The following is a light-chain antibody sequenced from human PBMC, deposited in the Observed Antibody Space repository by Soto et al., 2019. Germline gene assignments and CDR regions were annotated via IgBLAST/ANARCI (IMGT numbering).Light chain of an antibody. CDR3: SSYTSSSTPLYV. CDR1: SSNIGAGFD. V-gene: IGLV1-40*01. Sequence: SVLTQPPSVSGAPGQRLTISCTGSSSNIGAGFDVHWYQQFPGTAPKLLIYGNNNRPSGVSNRFSGSKSGNTASLTISGLQAEDEADYYCSSYTSSSTPLYVFGTGTKVTVL. CDR2: GNN. J-gene: IGLJ1*01.